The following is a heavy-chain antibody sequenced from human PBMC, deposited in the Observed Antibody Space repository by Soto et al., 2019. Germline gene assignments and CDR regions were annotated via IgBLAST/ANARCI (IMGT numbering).Heavy chain of an antibody. CDR2: INSDGSST. CDR1: GFTFSSYW. CDR3: ASCSGGSCYSGRYYYGMDV. J-gene: IGHJ6*02. V-gene: IGHV3-74*01. Sequence: GGSLRLSCAASGFTFSSYWMHWVRQAPGKGLVWVSRINSDGSSTSYADSVKGRFTISRDNAKNTLYLQMNSLRAEDTAVYYCASCSGGSCYSGRYYYGMDVWGQETTVTVSS. D-gene: IGHD2-15*01.